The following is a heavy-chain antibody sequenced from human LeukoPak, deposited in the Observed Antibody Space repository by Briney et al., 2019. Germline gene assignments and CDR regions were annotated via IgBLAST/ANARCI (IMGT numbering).Heavy chain of an antibody. V-gene: IGHV1-2*02. D-gene: IGHD3-10*01. CDR2: INHNSGGT. Sequence: ASVKVSCKASGYTFTDYYMHWVRQDPGQGLEWMGWINHNSGGTIYEQKFQGRVTMTRDTSISTAYMELSGLRSDDTAVYYCATCRAGSGSYYKSWGQGTLVTVSS. CDR3: ATCRAGSGSYYKS. J-gene: IGHJ4*02. CDR1: GYTFTDYY.